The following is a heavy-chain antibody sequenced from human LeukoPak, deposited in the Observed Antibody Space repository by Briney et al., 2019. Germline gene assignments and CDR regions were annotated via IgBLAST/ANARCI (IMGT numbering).Heavy chain of an antibody. J-gene: IGHJ5*02. CDR2: INPNSGGT. CDR3: ARDRVTMVRGVTSNWFDP. V-gene: IGHV1-2*02. CDR1: GYTFTGYY. D-gene: IGHD3-10*01. Sequence: ASVKVSCMASGYTFTGYYMHWVRPAPGQGLEWMGWINPNSGGTNYAQKLQGRVTMTRDTSRRTAYMELSRLRSDDTAVYYCARDRVTMVRGVTSNWFDPWGQGTLVTVSS.